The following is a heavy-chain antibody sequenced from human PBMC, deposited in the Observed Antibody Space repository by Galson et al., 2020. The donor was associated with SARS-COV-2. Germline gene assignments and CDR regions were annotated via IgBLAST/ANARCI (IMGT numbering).Heavy chain of an antibody. J-gene: IGHJ3*02. CDR3: ARESSGWGDDAFDI. D-gene: IGHD6-19*01. CDR2: IWYDGSNK. V-gene: IGHV3-33*01. Sequence: GESLKISCAASGFTFSSYGMHWVRQAPGKGLEWVAVIWYDGSNKYYADSVKGRFTISRDNSKNTLYLQMNSLRAEDTAVYYCARESSGWGDDAFDIWGQGTMVTVSS. CDR1: GFTFSSYG.